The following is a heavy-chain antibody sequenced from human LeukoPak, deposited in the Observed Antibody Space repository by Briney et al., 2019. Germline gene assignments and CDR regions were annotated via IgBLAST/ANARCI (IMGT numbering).Heavy chain of an antibody. CDR3: ARELPYSSSWNPFDY. CDR1: GFTFSSYA. J-gene: IGHJ4*02. Sequence: GGSLRLSCAASGFTFSSYAMSWVRQAPGKGLEWVAVISYDGSNKYYADSVKGRFTISRDNSKNTLYLQMNSLRAEDTAVYYCARELPYSSSWNPFDYWGQGTLVTVSS. D-gene: IGHD6-13*01. CDR2: ISYDGSNK. V-gene: IGHV3-30-3*01.